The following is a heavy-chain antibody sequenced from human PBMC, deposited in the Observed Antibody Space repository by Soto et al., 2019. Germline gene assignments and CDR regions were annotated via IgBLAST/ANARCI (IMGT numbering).Heavy chain of an antibody. Sequence: QLQLQESGPGLVKPSETLSLTCTVSGGSISSSSYYWGWIRQPPGKGLEWIGSIYYSGSTYYNPSLKRRVTISVDTYKNQFSLKLSSVTAADTAVYYCAIPIYSSGWYGFWGYWGQGTLVTVSS. CDR3: AIPIYSSGWYGFWGY. D-gene: IGHD6-19*01. CDR2: IYYSGST. J-gene: IGHJ4*02. CDR1: GGSISSSSYY. V-gene: IGHV4-39*01.